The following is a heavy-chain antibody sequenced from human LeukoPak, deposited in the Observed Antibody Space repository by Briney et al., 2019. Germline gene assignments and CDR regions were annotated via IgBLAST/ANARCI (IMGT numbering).Heavy chain of an antibody. V-gene: IGHV4-39*02. J-gene: IGHJ4*02. Sequence: SETLSLTCTVSNDSISSPMYYWGWLRQPPGKGLEWVGTVYFSGISYNNPSLKGRVTLSVDTSNSQFSLKLTSVTAADTAVFYCAREGYTSSWYSGYYYFDYWGQGTLVTVSS. D-gene: IGHD6-13*01. CDR1: NDSISSPMYY. CDR2: VYFSGIS. CDR3: AREGYTSSWYSGYYYFDY.